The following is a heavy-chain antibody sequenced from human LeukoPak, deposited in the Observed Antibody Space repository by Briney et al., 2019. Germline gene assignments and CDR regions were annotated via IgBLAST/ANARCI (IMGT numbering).Heavy chain of an antibody. V-gene: IGHV1-2*02. CDR1: RYTFTGYY. CDR3: ARNFPTQQGYYDILTGPPDY. D-gene: IGHD3-9*01. CDR2: INPNNGGT. J-gene: IGHJ4*02. Sequence: GASVKVSCKASRYTFTGYYMHWVRQAPGQGLEWMGWINPNNGGTNYAQKFQGRVTITRDTSASTAYMELSSLRSEDTAVYYCARNFPTQQGYYDILTGPPDYWGQGTLVTVSS.